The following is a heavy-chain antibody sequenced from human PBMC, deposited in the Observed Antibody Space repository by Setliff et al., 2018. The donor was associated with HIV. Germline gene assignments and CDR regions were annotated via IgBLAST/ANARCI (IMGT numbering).Heavy chain of an antibody. CDR1: GGLISSGSYY. Sequence: LSLTCNVPGGLISSGSYYWSWVRQPAGKGLEWIGRAYISESSHYNPSLKSRVTISVDTSKDQFSLKLNSVTAADTAVYYCARGRHGLGQDVWGQGTLVTVSS. D-gene: IGHD3-10*01. J-gene: IGHJ4*02. CDR3: ARGRHGLGQDV. V-gene: IGHV4-61*02. CDR2: AYISESS.